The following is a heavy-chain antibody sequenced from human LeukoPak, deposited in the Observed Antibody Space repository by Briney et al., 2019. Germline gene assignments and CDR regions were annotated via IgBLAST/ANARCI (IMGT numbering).Heavy chain of an antibody. CDR3: ATFGYCTNGVCYFAFDY. CDR2: FDPEDGET. V-gene: IGHV1-24*01. J-gene: IGHJ4*02. D-gene: IGHD2-8*01. Sequence: ASVNVSCKVSGYTLTELSMHWVRQPPGKGLEWMGGFDPEDGETIYAQKFQGRVTMTEDTSTDTAYMELSSLRSEATAVYYCATFGYCTNGVCYFAFDYWGQGTLVTVSS. CDR1: GYTLTELS.